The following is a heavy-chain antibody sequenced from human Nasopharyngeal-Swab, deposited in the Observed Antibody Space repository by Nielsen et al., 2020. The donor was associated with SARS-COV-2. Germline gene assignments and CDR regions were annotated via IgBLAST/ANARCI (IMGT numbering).Heavy chain of an antibody. Sequence: SGPTLVKPTQTLTLTCTFSGFSLSTSGMCVSWIRQPPGKALEWLALIDWDDDKYYSTSLKTRLTISKDTSKNQVVHTMTNMDPVDTATYYCARILRTGTSDYYYGMDVWGQGTTVTVSS. CDR1: GFSLSTSGMC. CDR3: ARILRTGTSDYYYGMDV. CDR2: IDWDDDK. J-gene: IGHJ6*02. D-gene: IGHD1-1*01. V-gene: IGHV2-70*01.